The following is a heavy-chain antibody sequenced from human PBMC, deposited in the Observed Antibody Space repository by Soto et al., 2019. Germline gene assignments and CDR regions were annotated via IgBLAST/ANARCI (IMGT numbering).Heavy chain of an antibody. CDR2: IYYDGST. J-gene: IGHJ5*02. V-gene: IGHV4-59*01. Sequence: HVQLQESGPGLVKPSETLSLTCTVSGGSISTYYWSWIRQPPGKGLEWIGYIYYDGSTSYNPSLRSRVTISVDTSKNQFSLILSSVTSADTAVYYCARDQLSSGLYVWFDPWGQVTLVTVSS. CDR1: GGSISTYY. CDR3: ARDQLSSGLYVWFDP. D-gene: IGHD6-25*01.